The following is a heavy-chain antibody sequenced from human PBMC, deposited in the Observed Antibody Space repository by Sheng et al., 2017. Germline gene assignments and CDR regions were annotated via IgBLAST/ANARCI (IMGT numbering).Heavy chain of an antibody. Sequence: EVQLVESGGRLVQPGGSLRLSCEASGFSFKDYEMNWVRQVPGKGLEWLSYITTSGSMIKYADSVKGRFTISRDDDRNTLNLQMTGLRGEDTGVYYCARGGWLHSRSYYFDSWGQGTL. CDR3: ARGGWLHSRSYYFDS. D-gene: IGHD3-10*01. V-gene: IGHV3-48*03. CDR2: ITTSGSMI. CDR1: GFSFKDYE. J-gene: IGHJ4*02.